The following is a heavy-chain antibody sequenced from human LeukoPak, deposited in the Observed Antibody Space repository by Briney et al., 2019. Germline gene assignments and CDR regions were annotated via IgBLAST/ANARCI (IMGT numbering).Heavy chain of an antibody. J-gene: IGHJ4*02. CDR1: GGTFSSYA. CDR3: AIQETAMVSGFDY. CDR2: IIPIFGTA. Sequence: SVKVSCKASGGTFSSYAISWVRQAPGQGLEWMGGIIPIFGTANYAQKFQGRVTITTDESTSTAYMELSSLRSEDTVVYYCAIQETAMVSGFDYWGQGTLVTVSS. V-gene: IGHV1-69*05. D-gene: IGHD5-18*01.